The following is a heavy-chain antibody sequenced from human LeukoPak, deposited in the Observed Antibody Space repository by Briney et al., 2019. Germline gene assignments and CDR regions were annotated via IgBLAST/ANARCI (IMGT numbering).Heavy chain of an antibody. J-gene: IGHJ4*02. Sequence: PGGSQRLSCAASGFTFSNYGLHWVRQAPGKGLEWLAVMWFDGSHKYYADSVKGRFTISRDNSKSMLYLQMNSLRAEDTAVYYCARDITGDPPPYYFDYWGQGSLVTVSS. CDR1: GFTFSNYG. CDR2: MWFDGSHK. CDR3: ARDITGDPPPYYFDY. D-gene: IGHD7-27*01. V-gene: IGHV3-33*01.